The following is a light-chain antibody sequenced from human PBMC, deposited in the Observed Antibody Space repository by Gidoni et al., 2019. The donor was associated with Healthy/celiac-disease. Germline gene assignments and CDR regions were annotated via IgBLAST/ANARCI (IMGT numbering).Light chain of an antibody. Sequence: QSVLPQPPSASGTPGQRVTISCSGSSSNIGSNTVNWYQQLPGTAPKLLLYSNNQRPSGVPDRFSGSKSGTSASLAISGLQSEDEADYYCAAWDDSLFVVFGGGTKLTVL. J-gene: IGLJ2*01. CDR3: AAWDDSLFVV. V-gene: IGLV1-44*01. CDR2: SNN. CDR1: SSNIGSNT.